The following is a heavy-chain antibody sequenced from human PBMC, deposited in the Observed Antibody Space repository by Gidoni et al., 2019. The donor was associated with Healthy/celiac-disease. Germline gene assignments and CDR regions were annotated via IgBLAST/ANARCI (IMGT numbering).Heavy chain of an antibody. CDR1: GYTFPSYD. D-gene: IGHD3-9*01. J-gene: IGHJ6*02. V-gene: IGHV1-8*01. CDR2: INPNRSNT. Sequence: QVQRVQSGAEGQKPGSSVKVSCKASGYTFPSYDINWVRQATGKGLEWMGLINPNRSNTGYAQKFQGRVTMTRNTSKSTPYMELSSLRSEDTAVYYCARLVASLTYDYGMDVWGQGTTVTVSS. CDR3: ARLVASLTYDYGMDV.